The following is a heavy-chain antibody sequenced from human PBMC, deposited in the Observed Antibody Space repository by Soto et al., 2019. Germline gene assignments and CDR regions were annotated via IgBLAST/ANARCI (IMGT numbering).Heavy chain of an antibody. D-gene: IGHD6-19*01. CDR1: GYTFTGYA. V-gene: IGHV1-3*05. CDR2: INAGNGNT. J-gene: IGHJ4*02. Sequence: QVQLVQSGAEEKKPGASVKVSCKASGYTFTGYAMHWVRQAPGQRLEWMGWINAGNGNTKYSQKFQGRVTITRDTSASTAYMELSSLRSEATAVYYCARAVAVPADFDYWGQGTLFTVSS. CDR3: ARAVAVPADFDY.